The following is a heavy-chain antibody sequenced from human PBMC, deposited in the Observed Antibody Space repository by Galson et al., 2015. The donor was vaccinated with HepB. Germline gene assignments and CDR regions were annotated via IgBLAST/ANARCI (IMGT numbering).Heavy chain of an antibody. Sequence: SVKVSCKASGYTFTSYGISWVRQAPGQGLEWMGWISAYNGNTNYAQKLQGRVTMTTDTSTSTAYMELRSLRSDDTAVYYCARLYCSSTSCYTRYYYYYMDVWGKGTTVTVSS. D-gene: IGHD2-2*02. CDR1: GYTFTSYG. V-gene: IGHV1-18*01. CDR3: ARLYCSSTSCYTRYYYYYMDV. J-gene: IGHJ6*03. CDR2: ISAYNGNT.